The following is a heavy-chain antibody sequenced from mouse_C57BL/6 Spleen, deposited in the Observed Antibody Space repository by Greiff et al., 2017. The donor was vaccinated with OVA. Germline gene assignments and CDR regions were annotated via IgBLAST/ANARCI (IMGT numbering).Heavy chain of an antibody. CDR1: GYTFTSYW. CDR3: ARDYGSSYWYFDV. Sequence: QVQLQQPGAELVRPGTSVKLSCKASGYTFTSYWMHWVKQRPGQGLEWIGVIDPSDSYTNYNQKFKGKATLTVVTSSSTAYMQLSSLTSEDSAVYYCARDYGSSYWYFDVWGTGTTVTVSS. J-gene: IGHJ1*03. V-gene: IGHV1-59*01. CDR2: IDPSDSYT. D-gene: IGHD1-1*01.